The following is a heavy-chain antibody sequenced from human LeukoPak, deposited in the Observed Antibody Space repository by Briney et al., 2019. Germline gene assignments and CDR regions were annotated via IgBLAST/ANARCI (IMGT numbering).Heavy chain of an antibody. Sequence: GGSLRLSCAASGFTFSSYSMTWVRQAPGKGLEWVASISSSGSFIYYADSVKGRFTISRDNAKNSLYLQMSSLRVEDTSVYYCARDSHGSGWTINWFDPWGQGTLVTVSS. CDR2: ISSSGSFI. CDR1: GFTFSSYS. J-gene: IGHJ5*02. CDR3: ARDSHGSGWTINWFDP. V-gene: IGHV3-21*01. D-gene: IGHD6-19*01.